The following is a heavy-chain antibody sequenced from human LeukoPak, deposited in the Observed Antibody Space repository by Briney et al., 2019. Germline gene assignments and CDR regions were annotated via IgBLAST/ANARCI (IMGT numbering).Heavy chain of an antibody. Sequence: SVKVSCKASGGTFSSYAISWVRQAPGQGLEWMGGIIPIFGTANYAQKFQGRVTITADKSTSTAYMELSSLRSEDMAVYYCARGGYSSSWYDYYYYYYMDVWGKGTTVTVSS. CDR3: ARGGYSSSWYDYYYYYYMDV. V-gene: IGHV1-69*06. D-gene: IGHD6-13*01. J-gene: IGHJ6*03. CDR2: IIPIFGTA. CDR1: GGTFSSYA.